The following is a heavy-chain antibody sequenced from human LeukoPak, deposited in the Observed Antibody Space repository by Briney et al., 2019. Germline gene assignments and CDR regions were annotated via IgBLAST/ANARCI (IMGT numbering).Heavy chain of an antibody. Sequence: GGSLRLSCVASGFTFSTYSMNWVRQAPGQGLDWLSYISSDSGTIYYADSVKGRFTISRDNDQNSLYLQINSLRAEDTAVYYCAREGRLRPSHIDYWGQGTLVTVSS. V-gene: IGHV3-48*04. D-gene: IGHD2-15*01. CDR3: AREGRLRPSHIDY. CDR2: ISSDSGTI. CDR1: GFTFSTYS. J-gene: IGHJ4*02.